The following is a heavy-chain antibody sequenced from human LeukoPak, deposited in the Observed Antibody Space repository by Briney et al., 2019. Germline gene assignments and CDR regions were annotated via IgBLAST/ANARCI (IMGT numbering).Heavy chain of an antibody. CDR2: IKQDGSEE. D-gene: IGHD3-10*01. CDR3: ARDLYGSGSYYDEGVFDY. CDR1: GFTFSSYG. V-gene: IGHV3-7*01. Sequence: GGSLRLSCAASGFTFSSYGMHWVRQAPGKGLEWVANIKQDGSEEKYVDSVKGRFTISRDNAKNSLYLQMNSLRAEDTAVYYCARDLYGSGSYYDEGVFDYWGQGTLVTVSS. J-gene: IGHJ4*02.